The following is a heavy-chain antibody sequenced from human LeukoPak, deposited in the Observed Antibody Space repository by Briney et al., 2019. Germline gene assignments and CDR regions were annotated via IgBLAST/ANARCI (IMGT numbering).Heavy chain of an antibody. J-gene: IGHJ4*02. CDR1: GGSISSSSYY. CDR3: SSGSSNLPFDY. V-gene: IGHV4-39*07. CDR2: IYYSGTT. Sequence: SETLSLTCTVSGGSISSSSYYWGWIRQPPGKGLGWIGSIYYSGTTYYNPSLKSRVTISVDTSKNQFSLKLSSVTAADTAVYYCSSGSSNLPFDYWGQGTLVTVSS. D-gene: IGHD1-26*01.